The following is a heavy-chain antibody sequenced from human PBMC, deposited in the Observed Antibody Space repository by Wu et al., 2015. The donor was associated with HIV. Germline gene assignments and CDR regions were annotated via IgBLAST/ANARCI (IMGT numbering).Heavy chain of an antibody. CDR2: IIPIFGTA. D-gene: IGHD2-2*01. Sequence: QVQLVQSGAEVKKPGSSVKVSCKASGGTFSSYAISWVRQAPGQGLEWMGRIIPIFGTANYAQKFQGRVTITADESTSTAYMELSSLRSEDTAVYYCATGGGYCSSTSCYLAMSHWGQGTLVTVSS. V-gene: IGHV1-69*13. J-gene: IGHJ4*02. CDR3: ATGGGYCSSTSCYLAMSH. CDR1: GGTFSSYA.